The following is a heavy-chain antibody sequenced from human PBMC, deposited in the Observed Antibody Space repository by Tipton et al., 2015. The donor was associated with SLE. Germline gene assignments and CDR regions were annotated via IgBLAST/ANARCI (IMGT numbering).Heavy chain of an antibody. J-gene: IGHJ4*02. Sequence: TLSLTCTVSGGSISSGGYYWSWIRQYPGKGLEWIGYISYSGSTNYNSSLKGRITISVDTSKNLFSLKLNSVTAADTAVYYCARHDYTDYESPETSFFDYWGQGALVTVSS. CDR3: ARHDYTDYESPETSFFDY. CDR2: ISYSGST. CDR1: GGSISSGGYY. D-gene: IGHD5-12*01. V-gene: IGHV4-31*03.